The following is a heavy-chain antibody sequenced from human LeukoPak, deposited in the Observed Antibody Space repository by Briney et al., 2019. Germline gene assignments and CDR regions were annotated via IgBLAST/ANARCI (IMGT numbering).Heavy chain of an antibody. J-gene: IGHJ4*02. CDR1: GGSISSYY. CDR3: ARRAYYYDSSGPYYFDY. Sequence: SETLSLTCTVSGGSISSYYWSWIRQPPGKGLEWIGYIYYSGSTNYNPSLKSRVTISVDTSKNQFSLKLSSVTAADTAVYYCARRAYYYDSSGPYYFDYWGQGTLVTVSS. CDR2: IYYSGST. D-gene: IGHD3-22*01. V-gene: IGHV4-59*01.